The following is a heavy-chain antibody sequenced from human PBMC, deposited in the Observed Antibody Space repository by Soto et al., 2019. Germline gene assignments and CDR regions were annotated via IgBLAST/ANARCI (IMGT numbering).Heavy chain of an antibody. D-gene: IGHD3-10*01. V-gene: IGHV4-39*01. Sequence: QLQLQESGPGLVKPSETLSLTCTVSGGSISSSSYYWGWIRQPPGKGLEWIGSIYYSGSTYYNPSLTTRVPISVATSKNQSPLKLPSVTAADTAVYYCARQEITMVRAFNWFDPWGQGTLVTVSS. CDR1: GGSISSSSYY. J-gene: IGHJ5*02. CDR3: ARQEITMVRAFNWFDP. CDR2: IYYSGST.